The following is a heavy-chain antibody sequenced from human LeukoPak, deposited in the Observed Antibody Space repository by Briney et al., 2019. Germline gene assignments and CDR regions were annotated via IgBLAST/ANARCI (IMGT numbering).Heavy chain of an antibody. CDR2: ISGSGGST. J-gene: IGHJ4*02. Sequence: PGGSLRLSCAASGFTFSSYAMSWVRQAPGKGLEWASAISGSGGSTYYADSVKGRFTISRDNAKNSLYLQMNSLRAEDTAVYYCARDSSGWYYFDYWGQGILVTVSS. CDR3: ARDSSGWYYFDY. D-gene: IGHD6-19*01. CDR1: GFTFSSYA. V-gene: IGHV3-23*01.